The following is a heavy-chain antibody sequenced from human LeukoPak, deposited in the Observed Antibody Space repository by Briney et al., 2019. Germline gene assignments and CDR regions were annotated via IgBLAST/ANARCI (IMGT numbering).Heavy chain of an antibody. CDR1: GFTFTDYY. V-gene: IGHV3-11*06. J-gene: IGHJ4*02. CDR3: ARYPVGNYDSGFDY. D-gene: IGHD5-12*01. Sequence: GGSLRLSCAASGFTFTDYYMTWIRQAPGKGLEWVSYITNSGSYTNYADSVKGRFTISRDNANNSLYLQMNSLRAEDTAVYYCARYPVGNYDSGFDYWGQGSLVIVSS. CDR2: ITNSGSYT.